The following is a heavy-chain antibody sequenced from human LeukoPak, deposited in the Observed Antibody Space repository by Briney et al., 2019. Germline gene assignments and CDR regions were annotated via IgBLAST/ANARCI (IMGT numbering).Heavy chain of an antibody. Sequence: ASVKVSCKASGYTFTGYYMHWVRQAPGPGLEWMGWINPNSGGTNYAQKFQGRVTMTRDTSISTAYMELSRLRSDDTAVYYCATINWNCPPFDYWGQGTLVTVSS. V-gene: IGHV1-2*02. CDR2: INPNSGGT. CDR1: GYTFTGYY. D-gene: IGHD1-1*01. CDR3: ATINWNCPPFDY. J-gene: IGHJ4*02.